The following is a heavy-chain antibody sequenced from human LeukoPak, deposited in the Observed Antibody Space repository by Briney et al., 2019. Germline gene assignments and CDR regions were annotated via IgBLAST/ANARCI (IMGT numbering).Heavy chain of an antibody. D-gene: IGHD1-20*01. Sequence: ASVKVSCKASGYTFTSYGISWVRQAPGQGLEWMGWVNPNSGGTNYAQKFQGRVTMTRDTSISTAYMELSRLRSDDTTVYYCARPRITGNWFDPWGQGTLVTVSS. CDR2: VNPNSGGT. CDR3: ARPRITGNWFDP. J-gene: IGHJ5*02. V-gene: IGHV1-2*02. CDR1: GYTFTSYG.